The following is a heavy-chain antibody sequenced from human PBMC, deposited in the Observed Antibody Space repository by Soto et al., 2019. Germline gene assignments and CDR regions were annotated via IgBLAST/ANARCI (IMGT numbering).Heavy chain of an antibody. CDR3: ARDSASSGDSWFDP. Sequence: QVQLVETGGGVVQPGRSLRLSCAASGFTFSSYGMHWVRQAPGKGLEWVAVIWYDGSNKYYADSVKGRFTISRDNSKNTLYLQMNSLRAEDTAVYYCARDSASSGDSWFDPWGQGTLVTVSS. CDR1: GFTFSSYG. V-gene: IGHV3-33*01. J-gene: IGHJ5*02. CDR2: IWYDGSNK. D-gene: IGHD3-22*01.